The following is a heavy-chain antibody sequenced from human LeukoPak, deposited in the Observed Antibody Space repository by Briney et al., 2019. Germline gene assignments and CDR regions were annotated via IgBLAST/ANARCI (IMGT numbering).Heavy chain of an antibody. Sequence: TGGSLRLSCAASGVTFSVPYMEWVRQAPGRGLEWVGRIRNKANSYTTEYAAAVKGRFTISRDDSKNSLYLQMNSLKIEDTTVYYCATSPPSGIVVLDMWGQGTMVTICS. J-gene: IGHJ3*02. V-gene: IGHV3-72*01. CDR2: IRNKANSYTT. D-gene: IGHD1-26*01. CDR3: ATSPPSGIVVLDM. CDR1: GVTFSVPY.